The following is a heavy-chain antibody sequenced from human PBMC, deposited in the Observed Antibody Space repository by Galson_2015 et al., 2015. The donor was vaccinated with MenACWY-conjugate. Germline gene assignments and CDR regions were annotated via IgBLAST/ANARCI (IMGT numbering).Heavy chain of an antibody. CDR1: GDSVSSNSAA. V-gene: IGHV6-1*01. Sequence: CAISGDSVSSNSAAWNWIRQSPSRGLEWLGRTYYRSKWYNDFAASVRGRIIITPDTSKNVISLQLNPVTPEDTAVYYCAREAMYSTNFYAIDFWGQGTQVTVSS. D-gene: IGHD2-2*01. J-gene: IGHJ4*02. CDR3: AREAMYSTNFYAIDF. CDR2: TYYRSKWYN.